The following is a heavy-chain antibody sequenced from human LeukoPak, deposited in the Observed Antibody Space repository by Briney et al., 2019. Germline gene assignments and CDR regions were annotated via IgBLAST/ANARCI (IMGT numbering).Heavy chain of an antibody. CDR1: GYSISSGYY. CDR3: ARHSGGGKATMMGVRRYNWFDP. CDR2: IYHSGST. Sequence: SETLSLTCTVSGYSISSGYYWGWIRQPPGKGLEWIGSIYHSGSTNYNPSLKSRVTISVDTSKNQFSLKLSSVTAADTAVYYCARHSGGGKATMMGVRRYNWFDPWGQGTLVTVSS. V-gene: IGHV4-38-2*02. J-gene: IGHJ5*02. D-gene: IGHD5-12*01.